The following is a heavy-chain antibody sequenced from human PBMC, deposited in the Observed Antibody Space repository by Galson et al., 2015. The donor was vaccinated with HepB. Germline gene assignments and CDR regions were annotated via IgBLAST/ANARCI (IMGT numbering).Heavy chain of an antibody. CDR2: IIPIFGSA. CDR1: GGTFRRYA. Sequence: SVKVSCKASGGTFRRYAISWVRQAPGQGLEWLGGIIPIFGSANYAQKFRGRVTITADESTSTGYMEVSSLRSEDTAVYYCARGRIAAAGRGAFDYWGQGTLVTVSS. V-gene: IGHV1-69*13. J-gene: IGHJ4*02. D-gene: IGHD6-13*01. CDR3: ARGRIAAAGRGAFDY.